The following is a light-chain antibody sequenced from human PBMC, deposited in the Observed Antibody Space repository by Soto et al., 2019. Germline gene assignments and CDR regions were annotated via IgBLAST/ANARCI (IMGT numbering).Light chain of an antibody. Sequence: QSALTQPASVSASPGQPIAISCTGTDSDIGGYDHVSWYQQHPGKAPKLLIYDVTNRPSGVSSRFSGSKAGRTASLTISGLQTEDEADYYCSSHTSSTALVFGTGTKLTVL. CDR3: SSHTSSTALV. V-gene: IGLV2-14*03. CDR1: DSDIGGYDH. CDR2: DVT. J-gene: IGLJ1*01.